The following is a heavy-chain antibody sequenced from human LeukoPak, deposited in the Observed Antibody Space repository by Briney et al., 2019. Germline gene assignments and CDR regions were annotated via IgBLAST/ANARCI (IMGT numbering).Heavy chain of an antibody. CDR2: ISYDGSNK. CDR3: ARQPGYYYYYGMDV. V-gene: IGHV3-30-3*01. J-gene: IGHJ6*02. Sequence: GRSLRLSCVASGFTFSSYAMHWVRQAPGKGLEWVAVISYDGSNKYYADSVKGRFTISRDNSKNTLYLQMNSLRAEDTAVYYCARQPGYYYYYGMDVWGQGTTVTVSS. D-gene: IGHD1-14*01. CDR1: GFTFSSYA.